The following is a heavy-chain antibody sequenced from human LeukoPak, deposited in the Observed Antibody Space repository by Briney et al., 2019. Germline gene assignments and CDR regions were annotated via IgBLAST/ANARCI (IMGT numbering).Heavy chain of an antibody. D-gene: IGHD5-18*01. CDR1: GFTFSSYA. CDR2: ISGSGGST. Sequence: GGSLRLSCAASGFTFSSYAMSWVRQAPGKGLEWVSAISGSGGSTYYADSVKGRFTISRDNSKNTLYLQMNSLRAEDTAVYYCARLLGEIQLWFDYWGQGTLVTVSS. V-gene: IGHV3-23*01. J-gene: IGHJ4*02. CDR3: ARLLGEIQLWFDY.